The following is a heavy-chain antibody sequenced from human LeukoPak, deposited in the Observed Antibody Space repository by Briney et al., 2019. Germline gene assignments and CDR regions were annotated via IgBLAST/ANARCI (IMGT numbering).Heavy chain of an antibody. V-gene: IGHV3-48*04. J-gene: IGHJ6*02. Sequence: PGGSLRLSCAASGFTFSTYSMNWVRQAPGKGLEWVSFIVSSGSPIYYADSVKGRFTISRDNAKNSLYLQMTSLRAEDTAVYYCARVWKTLWYYYYGMDVWGQGTTVTVSS. CDR3: ARVWKTLWYYYYGMDV. D-gene: IGHD3-3*01. CDR1: GFTFSTYS. CDR2: IVSSGSPI.